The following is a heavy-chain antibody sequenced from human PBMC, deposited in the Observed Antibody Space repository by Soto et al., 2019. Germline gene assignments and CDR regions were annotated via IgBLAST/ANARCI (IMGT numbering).Heavy chain of an antibody. V-gene: IGHV3-23*01. CDR2: ILVSGST. Sequence: GSLRLSCAVSGFICSSYDMSWVRQAPGKGLEWVSTILVSGSTHYEDSVKGRFTISRDTSRNTVYLQMNSLTAGDTAVYYCAKATATGGGAFEIYGQGTMVTV. CDR1: GFICSSYD. CDR3: AKATATGGGAFEI. D-gene: IGHD2-8*02. J-gene: IGHJ3*02.